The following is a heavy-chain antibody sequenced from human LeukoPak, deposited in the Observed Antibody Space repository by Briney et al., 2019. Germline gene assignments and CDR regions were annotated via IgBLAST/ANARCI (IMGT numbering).Heavy chain of an antibody. Sequence: GGSLRLSCAASGFAFSSYSMTLVRQAPGKGLEWVSSIGTSSSDKAYADSVKGRFTISRDNAMKSVYLQMNSPRAEDTAVYYCARDRSPLYYDSSGYDFGGQGTLVAVSS. CDR3: ARDRSPLYYDSSGYDF. D-gene: IGHD3-22*01. J-gene: IGHJ4*02. V-gene: IGHV3-21*01. CDR2: IGTSSSDK. CDR1: GFAFSSYS.